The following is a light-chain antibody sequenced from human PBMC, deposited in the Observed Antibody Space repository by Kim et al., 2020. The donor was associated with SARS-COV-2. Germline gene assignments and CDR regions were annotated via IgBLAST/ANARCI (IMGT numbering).Light chain of an antibody. CDR2: DVS. Sequence: VSGSPGQPVTISCTGTSSDVGGYNYVSWYQQHPGKAPKLMIYDVSKRPSGVPDRFSGSKSGNTASLTISGLQAEDEADYYCCSYKVFGTGTKVTVL. J-gene: IGLJ1*01. V-gene: IGLV2-11*01. CDR3: CSYKV. CDR1: SSDVGGYNY.